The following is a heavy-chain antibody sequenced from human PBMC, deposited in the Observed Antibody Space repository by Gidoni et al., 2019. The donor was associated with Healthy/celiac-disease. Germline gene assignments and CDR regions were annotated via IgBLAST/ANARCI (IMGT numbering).Heavy chain of an antibody. V-gene: IGHV3-9*01. CDR1: GFPFDDYA. Sequence: EVQLVESGGGLVQPGRSLRLSCAASGFPFDDYAMHWVRQAPGKGLEGVSGISWNSGSIGYADSVKGRFTISRDNAKNSLYLQMNSLRAEDTALYYCAKDLEYSSSSGYYGMDVWGQGTTVTVSS. D-gene: IGHD6-6*01. CDR3: AKDLEYSSSSGYYGMDV. CDR2: ISWNSGSI. J-gene: IGHJ6*02.